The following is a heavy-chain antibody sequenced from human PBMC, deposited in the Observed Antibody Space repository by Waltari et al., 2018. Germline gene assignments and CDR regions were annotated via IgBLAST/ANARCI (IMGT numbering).Heavy chain of an antibody. CDR2: INPSGGST. D-gene: IGHD6-13*01. CDR3: ARDGSGYSSSLGWFDP. Sequence: QVQLVQSGAEVKKPGASVKVSCKASGYTFTSYYMHWVRQAPGQGPEWMGIINPSGGSTSYAQKFQGRVTMTRDTSTSTVYMELSSLRSEDTAVYYCARDGSGYSSSLGWFDPWGQGTLVTVSS. CDR1: GYTFTSYY. V-gene: IGHV1-46*01. J-gene: IGHJ5*02.